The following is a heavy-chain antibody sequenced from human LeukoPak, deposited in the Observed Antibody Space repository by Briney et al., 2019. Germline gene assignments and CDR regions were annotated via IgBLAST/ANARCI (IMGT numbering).Heavy chain of an antibody. J-gene: IGHJ3*02. V-gene: IGHV4-59*11. Sequence: PSETLSLTCTVSGGSIRCHYCSWLRQSPGKGLEWIGGIYNSGSTNYNPSLKSRVTISVDTSENQFSLKLSSVTAADTAVYYCARESEVGNPRGAFDIWGQGTMVTVSS. CDR1: GGSIRCHY. CDR2: IYNSGST. CDR3: ARESEVGNPRGAFDI. D-gene: IGHD4-23*01.